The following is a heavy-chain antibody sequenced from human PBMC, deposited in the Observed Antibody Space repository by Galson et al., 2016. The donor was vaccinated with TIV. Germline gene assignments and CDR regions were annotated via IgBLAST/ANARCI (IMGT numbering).Heavy chain of an antibody. D-gene: IGHD3-9*01. V-gene: IGHV4-34*01. CDR3: ARIPTILKSYNCIGSH. J-gene: IGHJ4*02. Sequence: SETLSLTCAVYGASFSDYYWSWLRQAPGKGLEWIGEINHTGTNNYNPSLKRRVTMSVDTSKNQISLKLRSVSAADTAVYYCARIPTILKSYNCIGSHWGQGTLVTASS. CDR1: GASFSDYY. CDR2: INHTGTN.